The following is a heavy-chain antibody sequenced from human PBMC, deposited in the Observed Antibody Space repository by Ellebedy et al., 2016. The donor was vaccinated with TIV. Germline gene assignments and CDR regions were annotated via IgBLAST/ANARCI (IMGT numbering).Heavy chain of an antibody. D-gene: IGHD1-26*01. Sequence: SETLSLXXTVSGGSISSGGYSWSWIRQPPGKGLEWIGYIYHSGSTYYNPSLKSRVTISVDRSKNQFSLKLSSVTAADTAVYYCATHSGSYYAFDYWGQGTLVTVSS. J-gene: IGHJ4*02. CDR3: ATHSGSYYAFDY. CDR2: IYHSGST. CDR1: GGSISSGGYS. V-gene: IGHV4-30-2*01.